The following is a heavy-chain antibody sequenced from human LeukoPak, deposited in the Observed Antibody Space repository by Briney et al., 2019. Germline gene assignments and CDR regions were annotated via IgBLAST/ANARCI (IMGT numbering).Heavy chain of an antibody. D-gene: IGHD3-22*01. J-gene: IGHJ5*02. V-gene: IGHV1-69*05. CDR1: GGTFSSYA. Sequence: ASVKVSCKASGGTFSSYAISWVRQAPGQGLEWMGGIIPIFGTANYAQKFQGRVTITTDESTSTAYMELSSLRSEDTAVYYCAREHDYYDSNGYYYVWFDPRGQGALVTVSS. CDR3: AREHDYYDSNGYYYVWFDP. CDR2: IIPIFGTA.